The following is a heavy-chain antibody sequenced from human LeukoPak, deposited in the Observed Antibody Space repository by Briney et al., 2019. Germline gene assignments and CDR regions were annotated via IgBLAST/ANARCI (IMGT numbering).Heavy chain of an antibody. D-gene: IGHD3-16*01. CDR2: IKFDGSLA. V-gene: IGHV3-74*01. CDR3: VTGHYDSRMYFDL. Sequence: GGSLRLSCTASGLTFSTYWVHWVRQAPGRGLVWVSQIKFDGSLASYADSVKGRFTISRDNAKNTLYLQMNTLGTEDTAVYYCVTGHYDSRMYFDLWGRGTLVTVSS. CDR1: GLTFSTYW. J-gene: IGHJ2*01.